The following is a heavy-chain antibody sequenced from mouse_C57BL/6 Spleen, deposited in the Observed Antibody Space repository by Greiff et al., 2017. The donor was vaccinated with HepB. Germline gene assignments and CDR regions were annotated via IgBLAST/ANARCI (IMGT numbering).Heavy chain of an antibody. Sequence: EVQGVESGEGLVKPGGSLKLSCAASGFTFSSYAMSWVRQTPEKRLEWVAYISSGGDYIYYADTVKGRFTISRDNARNTLYLQMSSLKSEDTAMYYCTREEAQLRLRGFAYWGQGTLVTVSA. CDR2: ISSGGDYI. D-gene: IGHD3-1*01. CDR3: TREEAQLRLRGFAY. V-gene: IGHV5-9-1*02. J-gene: IGHJ3*01. CDR1: GFTFSSYA.